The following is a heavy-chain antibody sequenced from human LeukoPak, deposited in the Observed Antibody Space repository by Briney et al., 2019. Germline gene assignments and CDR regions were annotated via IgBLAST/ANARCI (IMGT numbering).Heavy chain of an antibody. CDR2: IRGDGVTT. CDR3: ARVSIAAAGKFLDY. CDR1: GFAFRSHG. J-gene: IGHJ4*02. D-gene: IGHD6-13*01. Sequence: PGGTLRLSCAASGFAFRSHGMNWVRQAPGKGLEWVSGIRGDGVTTYYADSVKGRFTISRDNSKNTLFLQMNSLRAEDTAVYYCARVSIAAAGKFLDYWGQGTLVTVSS. V-gene: IGHV3-23*01.